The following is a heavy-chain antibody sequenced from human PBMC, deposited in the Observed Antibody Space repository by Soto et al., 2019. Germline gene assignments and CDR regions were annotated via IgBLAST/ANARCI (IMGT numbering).Heavy chain of an antibody. V-gene: IGHV3-21*02. Sequence: EVQLVESGGGLVKPGQSLRLSCTASGFNFSAYGMSWVRQAPGKGLEWVSSITFSSLYIYYAESVRGRFGISRDAYKTSPFLQMDSLKTEDTAFYYCARSGDVAVGWFDPWGQGTQVTVSS. D-gene: IGHD3-10*01. CDR1: GFNFSAYG. CDR2: ITFSSLYI. J-gene: IGHJ5*02. CDR3: ARSGDVAVGWFDP.